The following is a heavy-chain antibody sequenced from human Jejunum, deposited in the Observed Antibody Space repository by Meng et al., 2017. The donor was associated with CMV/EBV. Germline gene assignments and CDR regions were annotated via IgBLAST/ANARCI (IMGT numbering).Heavy chain of an antibody. CDR1: SIRSGYY. D-gene: IGHD1-1*01. CDR3: ARVSWNDGSDYHGMDV. J-gene: IGHJ6*02. CDR2: VFHTGGT. Sequence: SIRSGYYGGGIRQAPGKGLEWIGTVFHTGGTYYNPSLKSRVTISVDTSKNQFSLKLRFVTAADTAVYYCARVSWNDGSDYHGMDVWGQGTTVTVSS. V-gene: IGHV4-38-2*02.